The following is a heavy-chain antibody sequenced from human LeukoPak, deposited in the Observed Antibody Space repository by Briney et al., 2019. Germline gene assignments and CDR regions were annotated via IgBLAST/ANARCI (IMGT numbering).Heavy chain of an antibody. CDR3: ARDSYSYDRSGYSNFDY. CDR2: IYSSGTT. CDR1: GGSISNYY. J-gene: IGHJ4*02. D-gene: IGHD3-22*01. V-gene: IGHV4-59*12. Sequence: SETLSLTCTVSGGSISNYYWNWIRQPPGKGLEGSGFIYSSGTTNYNPSLKSRLSFSIDTSKNRFSLNLSSVTAADTAVYYCARDSYSYDRSGYSNFDYWGQGTLVTVSS.